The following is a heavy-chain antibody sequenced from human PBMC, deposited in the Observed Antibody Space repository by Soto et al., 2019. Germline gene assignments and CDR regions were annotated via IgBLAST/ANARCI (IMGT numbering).Heavy chain of an antibody. Sequence: QVQLQQWGAGLLKPSETLSLTCAVYGGSFSGYYWTWIRQPPGTGLEWIGEINHSGSTNYNPSLKSRVTISVDTSKTQFSLKLTSVTAADTAVYYCARDKSPGLFDYWGQGTLVTVSS. V-gene: IGHV4-34*01. CDR1: GGSFSGYY. CDR3: ARDKSPGLFDY. CDR2: INHSGST. J-gene: IGHJ4*02.